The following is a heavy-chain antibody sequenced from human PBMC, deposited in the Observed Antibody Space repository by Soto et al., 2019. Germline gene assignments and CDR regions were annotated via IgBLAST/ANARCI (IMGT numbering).Heavy chain of an antibody. Sequence: GGSLRLSCAASRFTFGDYGMHWVRQVSGKGPEWVSGISCDGSNKGYADSVKGRFTISRDNAKNSLYLQMNSLRVEDTAVYYCAREYSSSWYPFDYWGQGTLVTVSS. CDR3: AREYSSSWYPFDY. CDR1: RFTFGDYG. J-gene: IGHJ4*02. CDR2: ISCDGSNK. D-gene: IGHD6-13*01. V-gene: IGHV3-20*04.